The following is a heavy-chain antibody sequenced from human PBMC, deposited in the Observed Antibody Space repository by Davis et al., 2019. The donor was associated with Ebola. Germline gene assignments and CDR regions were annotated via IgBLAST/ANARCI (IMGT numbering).Heavy chain of an antibody. V-gene: IGHV3-7*01. CDR3: VKVERPSDYFDY. CDR2: INQDGSEI. CDR1: GFTSSKYW. Sequence: GGSLRLSCAASGFTSSKYWMGWVRQAPGKGLEWVATINQDGSEIDYVDSVKGRFTISRDNAKKSLFLQLNSLRVGDTAIYYCVKVERPSDYFDYWGQGTLVTVSS. J-gene: IGHJ4*02. D-gene: IGHD1-1*01.